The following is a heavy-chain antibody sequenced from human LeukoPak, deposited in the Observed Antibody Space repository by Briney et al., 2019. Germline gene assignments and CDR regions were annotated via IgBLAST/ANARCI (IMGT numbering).Heavy chain of an antibody. CDR2: IYYSGST. CDR3: ARRRESYYYHFDY. CDR1: GGSISSYY. J-gene: IGHJ4*02. V-gene: IGHV4-59*08. Sequence: SEALSLTCTVSGGSISSYYWSWIRQPPGKGLEWIGYIYYSGSTNYNPSLKSRVTISVDTSKNQFSLKLSSVTAADTAVYYCARRRESYYYHFDYWGQGTLVTVSS. D-gene: IGHD3-22*01.